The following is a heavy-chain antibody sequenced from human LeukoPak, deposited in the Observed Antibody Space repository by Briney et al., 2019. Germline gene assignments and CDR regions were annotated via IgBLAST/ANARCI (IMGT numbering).Heavy chain of an antibody. J-gene: IGHJ4*02. Sequence: GGSLRLSCAASGFTFSSYGMHWVRQAPGKGLEWVAVIWYGENNKYYADPVKGRFTISRDNSKNTLYLQMNGLRAEDAAVYYCARVQWLDNYYFDYWGQGTLVTVSS. V-gene: IGHV3-33*01. CDR2: IWYGENNK. D-gene: IGHD6-19*01. CDR1: GFTFSSYG. CDR3: ARVQWLDNYYFDY.